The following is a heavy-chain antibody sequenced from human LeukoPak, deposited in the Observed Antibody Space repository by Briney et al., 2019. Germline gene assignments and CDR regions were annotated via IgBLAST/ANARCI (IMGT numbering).Heavy chain of an antibody. Sequence: GGSLRLSCAASGFTFSNYWLHWVRQAPGEGLVWLSGITPDGTGTRYVDSVKGRFTISRDNAKNTVYLQMNSLRAEDTAVYYCAGPLTAYDFWSGYSFPTPWFDPWGQGTLVTVSS. CDR3: AGPLTAYDFWSGYSFPTPWFDP. CDR1: GFTFSNYW. V-gene: IGHV3-74*01. J-gene: IGHJ5*02. D-gene: IGHD3-3*01. CDR2: ITPDGTGT.